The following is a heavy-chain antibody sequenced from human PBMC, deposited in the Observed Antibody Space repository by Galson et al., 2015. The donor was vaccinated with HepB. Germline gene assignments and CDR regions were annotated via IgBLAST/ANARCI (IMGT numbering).Heavy chain of an antibody. CDR1: GYTFTVYY. Sequence: SVKVSCKASGYTFTVYYMHWVRQAPGQGLEWMGWINPNSGGTNYAQKFQGRVTMTRDTSTSTAYMELSRLRSDDTAVYYCARMTMIVVVTTIDAFDIWGQGTMVTVSS. CDR3: ARMTMIVVVTTIDAFDI. D-gene: IGHD3-22*01. V-gene: IGHV1-2*02. J-gene: IGHJ3*02. CDR2: INPNSGGT.